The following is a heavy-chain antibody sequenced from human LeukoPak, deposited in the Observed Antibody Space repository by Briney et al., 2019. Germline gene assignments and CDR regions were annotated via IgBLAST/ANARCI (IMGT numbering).Heavy chain of an antibody. CDR1: GFTFSSYS. CDR3: ARVVLLWFGELSSPSGPLDY. V-gene: IGHV3-21*01. Sequence: GGSLRLSCAASGFTFSSYSMNWVRQAPGKGLEWVSSISSSSSYIYYADSVKGRFTISRDNAKNSLYLQMNSLRAEDTAVYYCARVVLLWFGELSSPSGPLDYWGQGTLVTVSS. D-gene: IGHD3-10*01. J-gene: IGHJ4*02. CDR2: ISSSSSYI.